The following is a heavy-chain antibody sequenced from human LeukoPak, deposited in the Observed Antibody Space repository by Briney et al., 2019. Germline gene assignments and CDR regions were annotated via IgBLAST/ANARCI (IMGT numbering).Heavy chain of an antibody. CDR1: GGSISSSSYY. D-gene: IGHD3-10*01. CDR2: IYYSGST. CDR3: ARWCYYGSGIYYFDY. Sequence: PSETLSLTCTVSGGSISSSSYYWGWIRQPPGKGLEWIGSIYYSGSTYYNPSLKSRVTISVDTSKNQFSLKLSSVTAADTAVYYCARWCYYGSGIYYFDYWGQGTLVTVSS. J-gene: IGHJ4*02. V-gene: IGHV4-39*01.